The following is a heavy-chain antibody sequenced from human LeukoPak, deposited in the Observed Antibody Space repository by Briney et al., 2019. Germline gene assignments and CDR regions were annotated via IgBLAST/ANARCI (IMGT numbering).Heavy chain of an antibody. D-gene: IGHD2-15*01. Sequence: SVKVSCKASGGTFSSYAISWVRQAPGQGLEWMGGIIPIFGTANYAQKFQGRATITADESTSTAYMELSSLRSEDTAVYYCARSGCSGGSCYDYYYYGMDVWGKGTTVTVSS. CDR1: GGTFSSYA. J-gene: IGHJ6*04. CDR2: IIPIFGTA. V-gene: IGHV1-69*01. CDR3: ARSGCSGGSCYDYYYYGMDV.